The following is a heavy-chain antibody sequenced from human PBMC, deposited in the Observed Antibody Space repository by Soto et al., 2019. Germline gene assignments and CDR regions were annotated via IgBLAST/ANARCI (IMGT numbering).Heavy chain of an antibody. CDR2: ISSSSSYI. CDR1: GFTFSSYS. D-gene: IGHD5-12*01. CDR3: ARDPTIVATIDPDWFDP. V-gene: IGHV3-21*01. Sequence: LRLSCAASGFTFSSYSMNWVRQAPGKGLEWVSSISSSSSYIYYADSVEGRFTISRDNAKNSLYLQMNSLRAEDTAVYYCARDPTIVATIDPDWFDPWGQGTLVTV. J-gene: IGHJ5*02.